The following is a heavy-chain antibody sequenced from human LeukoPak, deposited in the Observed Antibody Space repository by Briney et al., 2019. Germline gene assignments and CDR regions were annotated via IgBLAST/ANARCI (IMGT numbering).Heavy chain of an antibody. J-gene: IGHJ4*02. Sequence: GGSLRLSCAASGFTFSTYGMHWVRQVPGKGLEWVALIWYDGSNKCYADSVKGRFIISRDNSKDTLYLQMNSLRAEDTAVYYCARGYCSGGSCYPGYFDYWGQGTLVTVSS. D-gene: IGHD2-15*01. CDR2: IWYDGSNK. CDR3: ARGYCSGGSCYPGYFDY. V-gene: IGHV3-33*01. CDR1: GFTFSTYG.